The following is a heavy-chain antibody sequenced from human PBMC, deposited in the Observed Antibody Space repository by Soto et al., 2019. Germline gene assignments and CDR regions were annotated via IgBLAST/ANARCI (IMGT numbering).Heavy chain of an antibody. CDR1: GFSFSDYW. CDR3: AKSNWFDP. CDR2: IDGGGTST. V-gene: IGHV3-74*01. J-gene: IGHJ5*02. Sequence: EVQLVESGGGLVQPGGSLRLSCAASGFSFSDYWMNWVRQAPGKGLVWVSAIDGGGTSTSYADSVKGRFTISRDNAKNTMYLQMNSLRAEDTAVYYCAKSNWFDPWGQGTLVIVSS.